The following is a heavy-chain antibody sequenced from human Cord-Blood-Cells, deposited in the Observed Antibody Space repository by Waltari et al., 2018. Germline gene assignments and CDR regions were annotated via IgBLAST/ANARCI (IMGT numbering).Heavy chain of an antibody. Sequence: QVQLVQSGAEVKKPGASVKVSCKASGYTFTGYYMHWVRTAPGQGLEWMGWINPNSGGTNYAQKFQGRVTMTRDTSISTAYMELSRLRSDDTAVYYCVRDIGLTMVRGDEAFDIWGQGTMVTVSS. V-gene: IGHV1-2*02. J-gene: IGHJ3*02. CDR2: INPNSGGT. D-gene: IGHD3-10*01. CDR1: GYTFTGYY. CDR3: VRDIGLTMVRGDEAFDI.